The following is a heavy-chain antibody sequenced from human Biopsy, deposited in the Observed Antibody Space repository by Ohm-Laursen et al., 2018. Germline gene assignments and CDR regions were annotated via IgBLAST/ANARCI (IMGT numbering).Heavy chain of an antibody. CDR1: GFNFDSYA. Sequence: SLRLSCTATGFNFDSYAMTWVRQAPGRGLECVSVISGSGAYTYYADSVKGRFAISRDNSKNTLYPQLNSLRVEDTAVYYCARDSSRRAREGGMDVWGQGTTVTVSS. J-gene: IGHJ6*02. V-gene: IGHV3-23*01. CDR3: ARDSSRRAREGGMDV. D-gene: IGHD6-6*01. CDR2: ISGSGAYT.